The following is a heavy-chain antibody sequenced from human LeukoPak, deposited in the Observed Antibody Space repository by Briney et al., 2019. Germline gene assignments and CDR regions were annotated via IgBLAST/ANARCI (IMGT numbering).Heavy chain of an antibody. V-gene: IGHV1-2*02. CDR1: GYTFTGYY. CDR2: INPNSGGT. D-gene: IGHD3-22*01. CDR3: ARVYPEVVVIPPHYYYYYYMDV. Sequence: RASVTVSCKASGYTFTGYYMHWVRQAPGQGLEWMGWINPNSGGTNYAQKFQGRVTMTRDTSISTAYMELSRLRSDDTAVYYCARVYPEVVVIPPHYYYYYYMDVWGKGTTVTISS. J-gene: IGHJ6*03.